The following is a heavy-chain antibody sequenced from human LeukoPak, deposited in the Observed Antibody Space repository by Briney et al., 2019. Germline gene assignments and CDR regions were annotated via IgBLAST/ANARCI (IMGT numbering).Heavy chain of an antibody. D-gene: IGHD3-10*01. CDR3: ARAAHYSGTSDQYSGGWYYFDF. Sequence: SETLSLTCTVSGDSINNFYWSWIRQPPGKGLEWIGNINYSGSTNSNPSLNSRATISVDMSRKHFFLDLSSVTAADTAVYYCARAAHYSGTSDQYSGGWYYFDFWGQGTLVTVSS. V-gene: IGHV4-59*01. CDR1: GDSINNFY. J-gene: IGHJ4*02. CDR2: INYSGST.